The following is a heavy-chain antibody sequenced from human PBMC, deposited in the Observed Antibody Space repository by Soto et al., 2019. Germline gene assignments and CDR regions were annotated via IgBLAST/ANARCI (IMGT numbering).Heavy chain of an antibody. V-gene: IGHV3-21*01. CDR3: ETGKTFDY. CDR2: ISSTSLYI. Sequence: GSLRLSCAASGFTVSSYSVNWVRQAPGKGLEWLSSISSTSLYIDYADSVKGRFTISRDNAKSSLSLQMNGLRVEDTAIYYCETGKTFDYWGQGTMVTVSS. J-gene: IGHJ4*02. CDR1: GFTVSSYS. D-gene: IGHD3-10*01.